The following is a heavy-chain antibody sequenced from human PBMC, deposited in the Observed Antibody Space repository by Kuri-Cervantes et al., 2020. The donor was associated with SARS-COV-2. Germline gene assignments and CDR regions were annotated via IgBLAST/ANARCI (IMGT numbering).Heavy chain of an antibody. CDR1: GFTFSSYS. CDR3: ARDHGDYYFDY. D-gene: IGHD4-17*01. J-gene: IGHJ4*02. CDR2: ISSSSSYI. Sequence: GGSLRLSCAASGFTFSSYSMNWVRQAPGKGLEWVSSISSSSSYIYYADSVKGRFNISRDNAKNSLYLQMNSLRAEDTAVYYCARDHGDYYFDYWGQGTLVTVSS. V-gene: IGHV3-21*01.